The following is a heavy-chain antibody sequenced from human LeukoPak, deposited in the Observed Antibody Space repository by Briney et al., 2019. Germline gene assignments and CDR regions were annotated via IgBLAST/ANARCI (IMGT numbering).Heavy chain of an antibody. Sequence: GALRLSCAASGFTFSTYTMNWVRQAPGKGLEWVSSITSSSSYIYYADSVKGRFTTSRDNAKNSLYLQMNSLRVEDTAVYYCARHVVAVGFDYWGQGTLVTVSS. CDR1: GFTFSTYT. J-gene: IGHJ4*02. CDR2: ITSSSSYI. V-gene: IGHV3-21*01. D-gene: IGHD3-22*01. CDR3: ARHVVAVGFDY.